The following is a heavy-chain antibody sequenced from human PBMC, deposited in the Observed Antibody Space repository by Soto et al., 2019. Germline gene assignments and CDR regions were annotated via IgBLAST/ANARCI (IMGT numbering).Heavy chain of an antibody. CDR1: GYTFLNYY. CDR3: ASEKWLGRMNDPFDI. D-gene: IGHD6-19*01. Sequence: QVQLVQSGAEVKKPGASVKVSCKASGYTFLNYYMHWVRQAPRQGLAWMGIINPTGGSTTYAQKLQGRVTLTMDTPTYTVNMELSSLRSEDTAVYYCASEKWLGRMNDPFDIWGQGTMVTFSS. CDR2: INPTGGST. J-gene: IGHJ3*02. V-gene: IGHV1-46*01.